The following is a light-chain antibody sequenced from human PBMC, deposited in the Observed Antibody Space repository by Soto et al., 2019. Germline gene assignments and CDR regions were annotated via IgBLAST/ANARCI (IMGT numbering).Light chain of an antibody. CDR2: DAS. J-gene: IGKJ4*01. Sequence: DIPMTQSPSSLSASVGDRVTVTCRASQSVSTYLNWYQHKIGKAPKHLIYDASTLQRGVPSRFSGSGSGTEFPLTIASLQPEDFATYYCQQSYRIPISFGGGTKVET. V-gene: IGKV1-39*01. CDR1: QSVSTY. CDR3: QQSYRIPIS.